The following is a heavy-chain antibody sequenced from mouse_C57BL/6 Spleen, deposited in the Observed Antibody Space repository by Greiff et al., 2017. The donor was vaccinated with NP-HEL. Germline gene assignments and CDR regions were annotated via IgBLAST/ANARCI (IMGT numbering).Heavy chain of an antibody. CDR1: GYTFTSYW. J-gene: IGHJ1*03. Sequence: VQLQQSGTELVKPGASVKLSCKASGYTFTSYWMHWVKQRPGQGLEWIGNINPSNGGTNYNEKFKSKATLTVDKSSSTAYMQLSSLTSEDSAVYYCARFYYDYDDWYFDVWGTGTTVTVSS. D-gene: IGHD2-4*01. CDR3: ARFYYDYDDWYFDV. CDR2: INPSNGGT. V-gene: IGHV1-53*01.